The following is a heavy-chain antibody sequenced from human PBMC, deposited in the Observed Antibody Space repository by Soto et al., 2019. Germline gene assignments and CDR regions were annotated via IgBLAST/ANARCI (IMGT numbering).Heavy chain of an antibody. D-gene: IGHD3-10*01. CDR1: GFTFGDYA. CDR3: TREGQLLWFGEPYDAFDI. CDR2: IRSKAYGGTT. J-gene: IGHJ3*02. V-gene: IGHV3-49*04. Sequence: GGSLRLSCTASGFTFGDYAMSWVRQAPGKGLEWVGFIRSKAYGGTTEYAASVKGRFTISRDDSKSIAYLQVNSLKTEDTAVYYCTREGQLLWFGEPYDAFDIWGQGTMVTVSS.